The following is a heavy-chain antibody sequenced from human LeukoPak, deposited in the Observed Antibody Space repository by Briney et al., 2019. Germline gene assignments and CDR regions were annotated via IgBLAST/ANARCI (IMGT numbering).Heavy chain of an antibody. V-gene: IGHV5-51*01. J-gene: IGHJ2*01. CDR2: IYPGDSNT. CDR3: ARQEGRLYYFDV. CDR1: GYSFASYW. Sequence: GESLKISCKGSGYSFASYWIGWVRQMPGKGLEWMGIIYPGDSNTSYSPSFQGQVTISADKSISTAYLHWSSLEASDTAMYYCARQEGRLYYFDVWGRGTLVTVS.